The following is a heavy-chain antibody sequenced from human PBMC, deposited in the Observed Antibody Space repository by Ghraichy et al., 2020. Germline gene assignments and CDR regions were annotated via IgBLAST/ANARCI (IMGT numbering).Heavy chain of an antibody. J-gene: IGHJ4*02. CDR3: AKGRGGGGTSRYFDY. V-gene: IGHV3-23*01. Sequence: GGSLRLSCAASGFTFTGYTMSWVRQAPGKGLEWVSYITGNGGTTYYADSVKGRFTISRDNSKNTLSLQMNSLTAEDTAVYYCAKGRGGGGTSRYFDYWGQGTLVTVSS. D-gene: IGHD4-23*01. CDR2: ITGNGGTT. CDR1: GFTFTGYT.